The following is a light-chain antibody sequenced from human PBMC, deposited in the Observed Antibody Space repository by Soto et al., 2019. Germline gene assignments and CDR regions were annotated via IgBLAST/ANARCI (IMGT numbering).Light chain of an antibody. CDR2: DAS. V-gene: IGKV3-11*01. CDR1: QSVSSY. J-gene: IGKJ4*01. CDR3: QQRSNWPLT. Sequence: EIVLTQSPATLSLSPAERATLSCRASQSVSSYLAWYQQKPGQAPRLLIYDASNRATGIPARFSGSGSGTDFTLTISSLEPEDFAVYYCQQRSNWPLTFGGGTKVEI.